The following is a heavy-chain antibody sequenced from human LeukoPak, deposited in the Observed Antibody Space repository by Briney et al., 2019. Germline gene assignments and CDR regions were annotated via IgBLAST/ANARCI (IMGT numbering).Heavy chain of an antibody. V-gene: IGHV3-23*01. J-gene: IGHJ3*02. CDR1: GFTFSSYA. CDR2: ISGSGGST. D-gene: IGHD3-22*01. CDR3: AKAPGSSYYPNGASDI. Sequence: GGSLRLSCAASGFTFSSYAMSWVRPAPGKGLEWVSAISGSGGSTYYADSVKGRFTISRDNSKNTLYLQMNSLRAEDTAVYYCAKAPGSSYYPNGASDIWRQGTMVTVSS.